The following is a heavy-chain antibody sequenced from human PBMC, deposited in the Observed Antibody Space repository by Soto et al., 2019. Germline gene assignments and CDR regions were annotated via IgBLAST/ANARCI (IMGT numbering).Heavy chain of an antibody. Sequence: PSETLSLPRTVSGGPVSSDYYYLGWIRQPPGKGLEWIGSIYYSGSTYYNPSLKSRVTISVDTSKNQFSLKLSSVTAADTAVYYCARELLWRSWFDPWGQGTLVTVSS. CDR3: ARELLWRSWFDP. D-gene: IGHD1-26*01. CDR2: IYYSGST. J-gene: IGHJ5*02. CDR1: GGPVSSDYYY. V-gene: IGHV4-39*01.